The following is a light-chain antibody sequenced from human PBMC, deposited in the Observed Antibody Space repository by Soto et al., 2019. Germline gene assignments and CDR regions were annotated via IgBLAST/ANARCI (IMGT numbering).Light chain of an antibody. CDR2: GNT. V-gene: IGLV1-40*01. CDR3: QSYDSSLSYWV. CDR1: SSNIGAGYD. Sequence: QSVLTQPPSVSGAPGQRVTISCTGSSSNIGAGYDVHWYQQLPGTAPKLLVSGNTNRPSGVPDRFSGSKSDTSAALAITGLQAEDEADYYCQSYDSSLSYWVFGGATKRTVL. J-gene: IGLJ3*02.